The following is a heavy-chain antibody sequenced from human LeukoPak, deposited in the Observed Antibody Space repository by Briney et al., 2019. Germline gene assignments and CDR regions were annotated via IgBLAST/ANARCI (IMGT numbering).Heavy chain of an antibody. CDR1: GGSISSYY. V-gene: IGHV4-4*07. Sequence: PSETLSLACTVSGGSISSYYWSWIRQPAGKGLEWIGRIYTSGSTNYNPSLKSRVTMSVDTSKNQFSLKLSSVTAADTAVYYCARDTMIVVDYGVDVWGQGTTVTVSS. D-gene: IGHD3-22*01. CDR3: ARDTMIVVDYGVDV. J-gene: IGHJ6*02. CDR2: IYTSGST.